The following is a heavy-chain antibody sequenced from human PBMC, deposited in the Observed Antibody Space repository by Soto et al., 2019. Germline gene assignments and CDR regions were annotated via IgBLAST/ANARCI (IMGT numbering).Heavy chain of an antibody. V-gene: IGHV3-74*01. CDR1: GFTFSSYW. D-gene: IGHD6-19*01. J-gene: IGHJ6*02. CDR3: VLGQWVVLYYNFCMDV. CDR2: INSDGSST. Sequence: GGSLRLSCAASGFTFSSYWMHWVRHAPGKGLVRVSRINSDGSSTSYADSVKGRFTISRDNAKNTMYLQLNSLRAEDTVVYFCVLGQWVVLYYNFCMDVWVQGPTVTVSS.